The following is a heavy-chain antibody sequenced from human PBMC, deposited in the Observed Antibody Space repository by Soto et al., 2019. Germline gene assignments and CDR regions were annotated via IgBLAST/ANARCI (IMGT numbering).Heavy chain of an antibody. CDR2: IYRDFDT. J-gene: IGHJ4*02. V-gene: IGHV3-66*01. CDR3: LREREGDGHAEV. Sequence: EVQLVESGGGFVQPGGSLRLSCAASGFTVSRMSWIRQAPGKGLDWVSVIYRDFDTSYTDSVKGRFSISRDNSKNMVHLQMNSLRVEDTAIYYCLREREGDGHAEVWGQGTLVTVSS. CDR1: GFTVSR.